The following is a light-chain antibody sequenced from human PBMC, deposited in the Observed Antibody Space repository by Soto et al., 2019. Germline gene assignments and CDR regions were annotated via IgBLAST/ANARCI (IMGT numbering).Light chain of an antibody. Sequence: QSALTQPPSASGSPGQSVTISCTGTSNDVGGYNYVSWYQQHPGKAPKLMIYEVSKRPSGVPDRFSGSKSGNTASLTVSGLQAEDEDDYYCNSYAGSNNFVVFGGGTKLTVL. J-gene: IGLJ3*02. V-gene: IGLV2-8*01. CDR2: EVS. CDR3: NSYAGSNNFVV. CDR1: SNDVGGYNY.